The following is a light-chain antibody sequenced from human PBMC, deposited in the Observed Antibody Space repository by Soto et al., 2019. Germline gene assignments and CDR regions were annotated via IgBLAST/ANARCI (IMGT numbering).Light chain of an antibody. CDR1: SGDVGGYNF. J-gene: IGLJ1*01. CDR3: CSYASSTSYV. V-gene: IGLV2-14*01. CDR2: DVT. Sequence: QSVLTQPASVSGSPGQSITISCTGTSGDVGGYNFVSWYQQYPGKASKLMIHDVTARPSGVSIRFSGSKSGTTASLTISGLQPEDEADYYCCSYASSTSYVFGTGTKVTVL.